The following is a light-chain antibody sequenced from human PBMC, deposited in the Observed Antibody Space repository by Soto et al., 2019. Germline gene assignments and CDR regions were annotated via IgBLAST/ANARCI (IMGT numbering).Light chain of an antibody. V-gene: IGKV3-20*01. CDR1: QTVSSNH. CDR3: QHYGSSPPIT. CDR2: GAS. J-gene: IGKJ5*01. Sequence: EVVLTQSPGTLSLSPGERATLSCRASQTVSSNHLIWYQQKPGQAPTLLIYGASSRATGIPDRFSGSASGTDFTLTISKLEPEDFAVYYWQHYGSSPPITFGQGTRLEIK.